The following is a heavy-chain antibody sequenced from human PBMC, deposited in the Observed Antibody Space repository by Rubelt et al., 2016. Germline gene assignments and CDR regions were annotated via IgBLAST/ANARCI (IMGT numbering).Heavy chain of an antibody. CDR1: GDTLSVFS. CDR2: INPSGGST. CDR3: ARANSGSGYFGIDY. Sequence: QVQLVQSGAVLKKPGASVKVSCKVSGDTLSVFSLHWVRQAPGKGLEWMGIINPSGGSTGYAQKYQGRISRPRDTSTSTVYMELSSLRSEDTAVYYCARANSGSGYFGIDYWGQGTLVTVSS. V-gene: IGHV1-46*01. J-gene: IGHJ4*02. D-gene: IGHD3-22*01.